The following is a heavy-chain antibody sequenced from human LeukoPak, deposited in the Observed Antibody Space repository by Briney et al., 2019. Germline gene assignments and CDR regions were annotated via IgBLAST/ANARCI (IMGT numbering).Heavy chain of an antibody. Sequence: GGSLRLSCAVSGFTFSTYSMNWVRQAPGEGLEWVSSISSSSSYIYYADSVKGRFTISRDNAKNSLYLQMNSLRAEDTAVYYCAGEPDAFDIWGQGTMVTVSS. CDR3: AGEPDAFDI. J-gene: IGHJ3*02. V-gene: IGHV3-21*04. CDR2: ISSSSSYI. CDR1: GFTFSTYS.